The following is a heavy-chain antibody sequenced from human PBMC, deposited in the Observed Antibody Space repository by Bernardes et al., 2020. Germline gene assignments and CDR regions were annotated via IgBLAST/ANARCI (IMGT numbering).Heavy chain of an antibody. CDR2: IYHSGST. CDR3: ARDNFRGDFDC. CDR1: GYSISSGYY. V-gene: IGHV4-38-2*02. J-gene: IGHJ4*02. D-gene: IGHD2-21*01. Sequence: SETLSLTCAVSGYSISSGYYWGWIRQPPGQGLEWIGSIYHSGSTYYNPSLKSRVTILLDTSKNQFSLKLRSVTAADTAVYYCARDNFRGDFDCWGQGTLVTVSS.